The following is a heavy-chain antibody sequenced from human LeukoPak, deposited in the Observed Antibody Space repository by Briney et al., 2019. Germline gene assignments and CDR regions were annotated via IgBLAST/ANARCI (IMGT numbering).Heavy chain of an antibody. CDR3: AREGRGSYYLYYFDY. CDR2: INSDGSST. V-gene: IGHV3-74*01. J-gene: IGHJ4*02. D-gene: IGHD1-26*01. Sequence: PGGSLRLSCAASGFTVSSNYMSWVRQAPGKGLVWVSRINSDGSSTSYADSVKGRFTISRDNAKNTLYLQMNSLRAEDTAVYYCAREGRGSYYLYYFDYWGQGTLVTVSS. CDR1: GFTVSSNY.